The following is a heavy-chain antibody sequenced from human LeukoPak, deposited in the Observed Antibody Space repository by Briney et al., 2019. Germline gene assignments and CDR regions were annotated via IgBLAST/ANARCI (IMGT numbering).Heavy chain of an antibody. Sequence: SETLSLTCTVSGGSISSYYWSWIRQPPGKGLEWIGYIYDSGSTNYNPSLKSRVTISVDTSKNQFSLKLSSVTAADTAVYYCASPRFGGSGSYNLGAFDIWGQGTMVTVSS. CDR2: IYDSGST. CDR1: GGSISSYY. J-gene: IGHJ3*02. V-gene: IGHV4-59*12. D-gene: IGHD3-10*01. CDR3: ASPRFGGSGSYNLGAFDI.